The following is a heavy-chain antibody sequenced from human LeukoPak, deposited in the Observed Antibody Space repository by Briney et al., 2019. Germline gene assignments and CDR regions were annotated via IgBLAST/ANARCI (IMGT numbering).Heavy chain of an antibody. CDR3: ARHGSGTSLALYP. Sequence: PSETLSLTCTVSGGSMSSYYWSWIRQSPGKGPEGVGYISYSWTTNYNPSLKSRVTISLGTSKNRFSLNLTSVTAADTAVYYCARHGSGTSLALYPWGQGTLVTVSS. V-gene: IGHV4-59*08. CDR1: GGSMSSYY. CDR2: ISYSWTT. D-gene: IGHD3-10*01. J-gene: IGHJ5*02.